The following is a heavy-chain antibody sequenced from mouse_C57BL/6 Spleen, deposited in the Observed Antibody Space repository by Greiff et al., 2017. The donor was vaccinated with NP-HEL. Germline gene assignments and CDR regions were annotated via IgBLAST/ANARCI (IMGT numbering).Heavy chain of an antibody. CDR2: ISSGGSYT. Sequence: EVHLVESGGDLVKPGGSLKLSCAASGFTFSSYGMSWVRQTPDKRLAWVATISSGGSYTYYPDSVQGRFTISRDNAKNTLYLQMSSLKSEDTAMYYCARPMVTTEFAYWGQGTLVTVSA. CDR1: GFTFSSYG. D-gene: IGHD2-2*01. CDR3: ARPMVTTEFAY. V-gene: IGHV5-6*01. J-gene: IGHJ3*01.